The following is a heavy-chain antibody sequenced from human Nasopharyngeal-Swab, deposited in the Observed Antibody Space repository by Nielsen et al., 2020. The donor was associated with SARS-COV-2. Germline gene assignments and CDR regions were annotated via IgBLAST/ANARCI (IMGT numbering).Heavy chain of an antibody. CDR3: TRVSGSYYGMDV. V-gene: IGHV3-30*03. D-gene: IGHD1-26*01. Sequence: GESLKISCAASGFTFSSYGMHWVRQAPGKGLEWVAVISYDGSNKYYADSVKGRFTISRDNSKNTLYLQMNSLKTEDTAVYYCTRVSGSYYGMDVWGQGTTVTVSS. J-gene: IGHJ6*02. CDR1: GFTFSSYG. CDR2: ISYDGSNK.